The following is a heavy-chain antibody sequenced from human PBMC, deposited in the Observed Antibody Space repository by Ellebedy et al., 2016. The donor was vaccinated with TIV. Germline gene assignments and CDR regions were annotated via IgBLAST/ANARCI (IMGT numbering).Heavy chain of an antibody. CDR2: INACNGNT. Sequence: AASVQVSCKTSGYTFISYAMHWVRQAPGQRLEWMGWINACNGNTKYSQNFQGRVTITRDTSDSTAYMEVSSLTSEDTAVYYCARTINPLVICGDDCLHGFDVWGQGTMVTVSS. V-gene: IGHV1-3*01. J-gene: IGHJ3*01. D-gene: IGHD2-21*02. CDR3: ARTINPLVICGDDCLHGFDV. CDR1: GYTFISYA.